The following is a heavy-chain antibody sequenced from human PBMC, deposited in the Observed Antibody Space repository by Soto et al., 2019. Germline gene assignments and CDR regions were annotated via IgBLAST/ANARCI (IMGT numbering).Heavy chain of an antibody. D-gene: IGHD6-19*01. CDR2: ISSSSSYI. J-gene: IGHJ5*02. CDR3: ARDALLLPYSSGSLYNWFDP. CDR1: GFTFSSYS. V-gene: IGHV3-21*01. Sequence: GGSLRLSCAASGFTFSSYSMNWVRQAPGKGLEWVSSISSSSSYIYYADSVKGRFTISRDNAKNSLYLQMNSLRAEDTAVYYCARDALLLPYSSGSLYNWFDPWGQGTLVTVSS.